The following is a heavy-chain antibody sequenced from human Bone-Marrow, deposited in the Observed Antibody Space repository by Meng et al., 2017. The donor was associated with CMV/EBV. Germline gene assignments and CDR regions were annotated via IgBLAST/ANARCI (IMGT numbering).Heavy chain of an antibody. CDR2: MWTDGNT. CDR1: GFSVSYSY. V-gene: IGHV3-66*02. D-gene: IGHD2-2*01. Sequence: GGSLRLSCVASGFSVSYSYMNWVRQAPGKGLEWISVMWTDGNTYYADSVKGRFTISRDNSKNTVYLQMNSLRTEDTALYYCVPDIVIVPGSYWGQGTLVTVSS. J-gene: IGHJ4*02. CDR3: VPDIVIVPGSY.